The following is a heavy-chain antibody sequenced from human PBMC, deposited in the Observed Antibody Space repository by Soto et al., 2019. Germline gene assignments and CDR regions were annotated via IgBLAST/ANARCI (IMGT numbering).Heavy chain of an antibody. J-gene: IGHJ6*02. CDR3: AKDRTSVRGVTSPYYYYGMDV. CDR1: GFTFSSHA. D-gene: IGHD3-10*01. V-gene: IGHV3-23*01. Sequence: GGSLRLSCAASGFTFSSHAMSWVRQAPGKGLEWVSAISGSGGSTYYADSVKGRFTISRDNSKNTLYLQMNSLRAEDTAVYYCAKDRTSVRGVTSPYYYYGMDVWGQGTTVTVSS. CDR2: ISGSGGST.